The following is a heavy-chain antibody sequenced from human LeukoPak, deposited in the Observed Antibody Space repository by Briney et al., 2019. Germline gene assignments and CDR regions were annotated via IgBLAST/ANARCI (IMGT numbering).Heavy chain of an antibody. Sequence: SETLSLTCTVSGGSISSYYWSWIRQPPGKGLEWIGYIYYSGSTNYNPSLKSRVTISVATSKNQFSLKLSSVTAADTAVYYCAREEWETXYFDYWGQGTLVTVSS. CDR1: GGSISSYY. J-gene: IGHJ4*02. V-gene: IGHV4-59*01. CDR3: AREEWETXYFDY. D-gene: IGHD1-26*01. CDR2: IYYSGST.